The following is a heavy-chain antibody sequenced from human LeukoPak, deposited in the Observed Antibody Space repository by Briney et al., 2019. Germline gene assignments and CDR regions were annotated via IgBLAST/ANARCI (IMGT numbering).Heavy chain of an antibody. CDR3: AGAFIAARSPFDY. CDR1: GFTVSSNY. D-gene: IGHD6-6*01. Sequence: GGSLRLSCAASGFTVSSNYMSWVRQAPGKGLEWVSVIYSGGSTYYADSVKGRFTISRDNPKNTLYLQMNSLRAEDTAVYYCAGAFIAARSPFDYWGQGTLVTVSS. V-gene: IGHV3-66*02. J-gene: IGHJ4*02. CDR2: IYSGGST.